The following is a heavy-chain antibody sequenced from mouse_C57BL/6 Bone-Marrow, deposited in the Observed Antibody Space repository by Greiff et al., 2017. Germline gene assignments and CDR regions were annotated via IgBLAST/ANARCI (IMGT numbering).Heavy chain of an antibody. D-gene: IGHD2-1*01. CDR3: AQIYYGNYDYAMDY. J-gene: IGHJ4*01. V-gene: IGHV8-8*01. CDR2: IWGDDDK. Sequence: QVTLKESGPGILQPSQSLSLTCSFSGFSLSTFGMGVGWIRQPSGQGLEWLAHIWGDDDKYYNTALKSQLTITKDTSKNQVFLKIANVDTADTATDYCAQIYYGNYDYAMDYWGQGTSVTVSS. CDR1: GFSLSTFGMG.